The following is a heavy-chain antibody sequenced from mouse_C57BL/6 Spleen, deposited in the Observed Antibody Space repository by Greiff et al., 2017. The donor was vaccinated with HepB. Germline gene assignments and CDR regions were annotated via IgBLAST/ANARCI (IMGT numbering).Heavy chain of an antibody. Sequence: VQLVESGAELVKPGASVKISCKASGYAFSSYWMNWVKQRPGKGLEWIGQIYPGDGDTNYNGKFKGKATLTADKSSSTAYMQLSSLTSEDSAVYFCARRETVGYAMDYWGQGTSVTVSS. V-gene: IGHV1-80*01. J-gene: IGHJ4*01. CDR2: IYPGDGDT. CDR3: ARRETVGYAMDY. CDR1: GYAFSSYW. D-gene: IGHD1-1*01.